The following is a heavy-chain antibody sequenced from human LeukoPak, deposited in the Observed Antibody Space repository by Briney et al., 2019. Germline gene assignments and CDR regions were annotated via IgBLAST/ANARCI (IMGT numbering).Heavy chain of an antibody. J-gene: IGHJ3*02. CDR3: ASVRRGPYYYDSSGYSHGAFDI. V-gene: IGHV3-74*01. CDR1: GFTFSSYW. Sequence: PGGSLRLSCAASGFTFSSYWMHWVREVPGKGLVCVSRINTDGSSTNYADSVKGRFTISRDNSKNTLYPQMNSLRAEDTAVYYCASVRRGPYYYDSSGYSHGAFDIWGQGTMVTVSS. CDR2: INTDGSST. D-gene: IGHD3-22*01.